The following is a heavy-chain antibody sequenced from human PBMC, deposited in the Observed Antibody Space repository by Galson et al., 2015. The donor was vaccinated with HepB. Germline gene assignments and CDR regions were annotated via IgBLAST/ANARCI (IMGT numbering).Heavy chain of an antibody. CDR2: IYPGDSDT. J-gene: IGHJ3*02. D-gene: IGHD6-19*01. V-gene: IGHV5-51*01. Sequence: QSGAEVKKPGESLKISCKGSGYSFTSYWIGWVRQMPGKGLEWMGIIYPGDSDTRYSPSFQGQVTISADKSISTAYLQWSSLKASDTAMYYCAREFSSGWYTDDAFDIWGQGTMVTVSS. CDR1: GYSFTSYW. CDR3: AREFSSGWYTDDAFDI.